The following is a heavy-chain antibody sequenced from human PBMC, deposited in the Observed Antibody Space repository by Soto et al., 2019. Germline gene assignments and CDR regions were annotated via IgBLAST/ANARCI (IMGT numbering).Heavy chain of an antibody. D-gene: IGHD3-10*01. V-gene: IGHV5-10-1*01. Sequence: PGESLKISCKGSGYSFTSYWISWVRQRPGKGLEWMGRIDPSDSYTNYSPSFQGHVTISADKSISTAYLQWSSLKASDTAMYYCARLGFGELSYYYYGMDVWGQGTTVTVS. CDR3: ARLGFGELSYYYYGMDV. CDR2: IDPSDSYT. J-gene: IGHJ6*02. CDR1: GYSFTSYW.